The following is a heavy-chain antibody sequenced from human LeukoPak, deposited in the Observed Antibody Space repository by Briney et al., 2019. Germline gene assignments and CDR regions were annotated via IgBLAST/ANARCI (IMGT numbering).Heavy chain of an antibody. Sequence: SETLSLTCTVSGGSISSYCWSWIRQPPGMGLEWIGNIFYSGSTNYNPSLKSRVTISVDTSKNEFSLKLSSVTAADTAVYYCVAGWYVWYFDLWGRGTLVTVSS. V-gene: IGHV4-59*01. D-gene: IGHD6-19*01. CDR3: VAGWYVWYFDL. CDR1: GGSISSYC. J-gene: IGHJ2*01. CDR2: IFYSGST.